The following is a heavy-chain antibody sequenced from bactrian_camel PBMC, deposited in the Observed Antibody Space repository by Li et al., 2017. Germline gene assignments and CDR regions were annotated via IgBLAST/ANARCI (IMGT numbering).Heavy chain of an antibody. J-gene: IGHJ4*01. V-gene: IGHV3S42*01. Sequence: QLVESGGGSVNAGESLRLSCVASGYTFSSSGYYMGWFRQAPGKEREGVAGIDSNGATSYADSVKGRFAISMDNAGNTLYLQMNSLKPEDTAMYYCAADPCWQPEIYEYNYWGQGTQVTVS. CDR2: IDSNGAT. CDR1: GYTFSSSG. CDR3: AADPCWQPEIYEYNY. D-gene: IGHD1*01.